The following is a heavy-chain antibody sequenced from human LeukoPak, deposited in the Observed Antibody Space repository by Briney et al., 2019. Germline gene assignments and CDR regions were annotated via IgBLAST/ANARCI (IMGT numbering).Heavy chain of an antibody. V-gene: IGHV4-34*12. CDR2: IIHSGAT. Sequence: SETLSLTCAVYGGSFSGYYWTWIRQPPGKGLEWIGEIIHSGATNYNPSLKSRLTMSLDTSRNQFSLNLSSVTAADTAMYYCARLRGPPRGGYSQNYWGRWFDPWGQGTLVTVSS. J-gene: IGHJ5*02. CDR1: GGSFSGYY. CDR3: ARLRGPPRGGYSQNYWGRWFDP. D-gene: IGHD5-24*01.